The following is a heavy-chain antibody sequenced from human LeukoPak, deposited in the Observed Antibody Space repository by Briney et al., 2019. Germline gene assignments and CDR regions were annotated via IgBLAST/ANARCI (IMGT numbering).Heavy chain of an antibody. CDR3: AGVRGAFDYGSESPYNWFDP. Sequence: SETLSLTCGVYGDSFSDYSWSWLRHPPGKGLEWIGQINHCGVTNYNPSLNSRVTISVDTSKNHMSLNLKSVTAADTAIYYCAGVRGAFDYGSESPYNWFDPWGQGTLVTVSS. V-gene: IGHV4-34*01. CDR2: INHCGVT. CDR1: GDSFSDYS. D-gene: IGHD4/OR15-4a*01. J-gene: IGHJ5*02.